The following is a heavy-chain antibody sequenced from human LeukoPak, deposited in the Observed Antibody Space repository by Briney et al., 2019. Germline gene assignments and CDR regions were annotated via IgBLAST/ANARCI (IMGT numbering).Heavy chain of an antibody. V-gene: IGHV3-11*01. D-gene: IGHD2-21*02. CDR1: GFTFSDYY. Sequence: GGSLRLSCAASGFTFSDYYMTSIPQAPRKGLEWVSCISRSGSTIFCADCVKGRFTISRDNAKSSLFLQMNSLRAEDTAVYYCARVNRVTAIQELDYWGQGTLVTVSS. CDR3: ARVNRVTAIQELDY. CDR2: ISRSGSTI. J-gene: IGHJ4*02.